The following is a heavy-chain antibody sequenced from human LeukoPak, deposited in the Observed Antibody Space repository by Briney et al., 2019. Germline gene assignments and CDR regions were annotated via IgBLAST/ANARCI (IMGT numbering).Heavy chain of an antibody. J-gene: IGHJ4*02. CDR1: GFTFSSYA. Sequence: GGSLRLSCAASGFTFSSYAMSWVRQAPGKGLEWVSAISGSGGSTYYADSVKGRFTISRDNSKNTLYLQMNSLRAEDTAVYYCARYSAGVITYFDYWGQGTLVTVSS. CDR2: ISGSGGST. CDR3: ARYSAGVITYFDY. D-gene: IGHD3-16*02. V-gene: IGHV3-23*01.